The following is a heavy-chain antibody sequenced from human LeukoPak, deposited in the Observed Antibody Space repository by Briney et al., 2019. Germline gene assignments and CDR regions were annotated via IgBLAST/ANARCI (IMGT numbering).Heavy chain of an antibody. CDR3: AKGNWYDSSGYYPYYFDY. D-gene: IGHD3-22*01. V-gene: IGHV3-23*01. Sequence: GGSLRLSCAASGFTFSSYAMSWVRQAPGKGLEWVSAISGSGGSTYYADSVKGRFTISRDNSKNTLYLQMNSLRAEDTAVYYCAKGNWYDSSGYYPYYFDYWGQGTLVTVSS. J-gene: IGHJ4*02. CDR1: GFTFSSYA. CDR2: ISGSGGST.